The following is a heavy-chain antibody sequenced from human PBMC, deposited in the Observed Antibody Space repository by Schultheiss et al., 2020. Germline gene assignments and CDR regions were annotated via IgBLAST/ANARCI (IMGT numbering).Heavy chain of an antibody. J-gene: IGHJ6*02. CDR2: ISSDGGYI. CDR1: GFTFSSYA. V-gene: IGHV3-64*01. Sequence: GGSLRLSCAASGFTFSSYAMHWVRQAPGKGLEYVSAISSDGGYIYYANSVKGRFTISRDNSKNTLYLQMGSLRAEDMAVYYCASATTVTTSRGTYYYYAMDVWGQGTTVTVSS. D-gene: IGHD4-17*01. CDR3: ASATTVTTSRGTYYYYAMDV.